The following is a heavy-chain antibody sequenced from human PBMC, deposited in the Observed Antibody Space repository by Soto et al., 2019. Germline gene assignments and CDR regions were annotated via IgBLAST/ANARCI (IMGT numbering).Heavy chain of an antibody. CDR3: ARYFLAYCGGDCHTDAFDI. J-gene: IGHJ3*02. CDR1: GYSFTSYW. Sequence: EVQLVQSGAEVKKPGESLKISCKGSGYSFTSYWIGWVRQMPGKGLEWMGIIYPGDSDTRYSPSFQGQVTISADKSISTAYLQWSSLKASDTAMYYCARYFLAYCGGDCHTDAFDIWGQGTMVTVSS. D-gene: IGHD2-21*01. CDR2: IYPGDSDT. V-gene: IGHV5-51*03.